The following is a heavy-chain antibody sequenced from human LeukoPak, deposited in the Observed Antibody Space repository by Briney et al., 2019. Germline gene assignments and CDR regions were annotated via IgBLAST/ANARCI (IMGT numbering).Heavy chain of an antibody. V-gene: IGHV3-7*03. CDR1: GFTFSSYW. CDR3: AKDRMVATGLGALDI. D-gene: IGHD5-12*01. Sequence: PGGSLRLSCAASGFTFSSYWMSWVRQAPGKGLEWVANIKQDGSEKYYVDSVKGRFTISRDNSKNTLYLQMNSLRGEDTAVYYCAKDRMVATGLGALDIWGPGTLVTVSS. CDR2: IKQDGSEK. J-gene: IGHJ3*02.